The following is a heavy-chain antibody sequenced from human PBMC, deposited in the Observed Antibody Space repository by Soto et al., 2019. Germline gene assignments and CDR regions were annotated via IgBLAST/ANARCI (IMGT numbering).Heavy chain of an antibody. Sequence: ASVKVSCKASGYSFKDHYMHWVRQAPGRGLEWVGIINPSGEHTNYAQQFRGRVAMTRDTSTSTAYMELRSLRSEDTAVYFCARISCKGGSCYFDFDHWGQGQWSPSPQ. CDR1: GYSFKDHY. CDR3: ARISCKGGSCYFDFDH. J-gene: IGHJ4*02. CDR2: INPSGEHT. D-gene: IGHD2-15*01. V-gene: IGHV1-46*02.